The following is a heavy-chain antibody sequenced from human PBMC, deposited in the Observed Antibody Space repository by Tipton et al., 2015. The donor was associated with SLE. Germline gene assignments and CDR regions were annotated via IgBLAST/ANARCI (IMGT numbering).Heavy chain of an antibody. CDR3: ARDGDMAWSPYFQH. CDR1: GYTFTSYY. J-gene: IGHJ1*01. CDR2: INTYNGNT. V-gene: IGHV1-18*04. Sequence: QSGPEVKQPGASVKVSCKASGYTFTSYYIHWVRQAPGQGPEWMAWINTYNGNTKYAQKFQGRVTVTTDTSTTTAYMELRNLRSDDTAIYYCARDGDMAWSPYFQHWGQGTLVTVSS. D-gene: IGHD3-3*01.